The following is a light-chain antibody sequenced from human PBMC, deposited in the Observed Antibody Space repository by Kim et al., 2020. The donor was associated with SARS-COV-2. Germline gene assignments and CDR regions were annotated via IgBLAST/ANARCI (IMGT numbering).Light chain of an antibody. CDR3: QVWDSSSDHRV. CDR1: NIGSKS. Sequence: SSELTQPPSVSVAPGKTARITCGGNNIGSKSVHWYQQKPGQAPVLVIYYDSDRPSGIPERFPGSNSGNTATLTISRVEAGDEADYYCQVWDSSSDHRVFG. V-gene: IGLV3-21*04. CDR2: YDS. J-gene: IGLJ3*02.